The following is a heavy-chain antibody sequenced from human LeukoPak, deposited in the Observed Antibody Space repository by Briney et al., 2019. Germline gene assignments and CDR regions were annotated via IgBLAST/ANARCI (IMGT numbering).Heavy chain of an antibody. D-gene: IGHD7-27*01. Sequence: PGRSLRLSCAASGFSFSGYCMHCVRQAPGKGLEWVAVTWYDESNKYYADSVKGRFTISRDNSKNTLYLEMNSLRAEDTAVYYCVKDGPTWGRDLDIWGQGTLVTVPS. J-gene: IGHJ4*02. CDR1: GFSFSGYC. CDR2: TWYDESNK. CDR3: VKDGPTWGRDLDI. V-gene: IGHV3-33*06.